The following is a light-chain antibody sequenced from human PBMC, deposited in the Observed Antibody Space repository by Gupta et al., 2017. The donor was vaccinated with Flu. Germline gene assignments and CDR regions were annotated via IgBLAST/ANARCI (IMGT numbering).Light chain of an antibody. CDR3: SSYAGSNTWV. Sequence: QSALTQPRSGSGSPGQSVTISRHGTSSDVGAYTYVSWYQQPTGKAPTLILYDVNKRPSGVPDLFSASNAGEMASLTISGLQAEDEADYHCSSYAGSNTWVFGGGTKLTVL. V-gene: IGLV2-11*01. CDR2: DVN. J-gene: IGLJ3*02. CDR1: SSDVGAYTY.